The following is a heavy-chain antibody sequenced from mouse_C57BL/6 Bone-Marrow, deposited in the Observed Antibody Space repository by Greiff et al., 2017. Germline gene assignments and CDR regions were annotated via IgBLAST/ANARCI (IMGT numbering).Heavy chain of an antibody. CDR3: ARNFPPSNYYGSSHWYFDV. V-gene: IGHV2-2*01. D-gene: IGHD1-1*01. CDR1: GFSLTSYG. CDR2: IWSGGST. Sequence: VKLVESGPGLVQPSQSLSITCTVSGFSLTSYGVHWVRQSPGKGLEWLGVIWSGGSTDYNAAFISRLSISKDNSKSQVFFKMNSLQADDTAIYYCARNFPPSNYYGSSHWYFDVWGTGTTVTVSS. J-gene: IGHJ1*03.